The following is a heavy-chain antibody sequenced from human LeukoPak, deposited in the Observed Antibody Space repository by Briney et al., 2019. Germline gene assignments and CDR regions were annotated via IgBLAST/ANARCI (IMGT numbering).Heavy chain of an antibody. V-gene: IGHV3-21*01. J-gene: IGHJ4*02. Sequence: GGSLRLSCAASGFTFSSYSMNWVRQAPGKGLEWVSSISATSDYIYYADSVKGRFTISRDNAKNSLYLQMNSLRAEDTAVYYCARDTSGYTFDDWGQGTLVTVSS. D-gene: IGHD5-18*01. CDR1: GFTFSSYS. CDR2: ISATSDYI. CDR3: ARDTSGYTFDD.